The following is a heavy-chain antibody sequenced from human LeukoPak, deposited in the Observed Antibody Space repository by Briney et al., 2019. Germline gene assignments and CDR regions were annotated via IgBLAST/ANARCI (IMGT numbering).Heavy chain of an antibody. J-gene: IGHJ4*02. V-gene: IGHV3-20*04. CDR2: INWNGGGT. Sequence: GGSLRLSCAASGFMFDDFGMSWVRQAPGKGLEWVSGINWNGGGTAYADSVKGRFTISRDNAKSSLYLQMNSLTAEDTALYYCARDYDFWNGDYGVPGHWGQGTLVAVSS. D-gene: IGHD3-3*01. CDR1: GFMFDDFG. CDR3: ARDYDFWNGDYGVPGH.